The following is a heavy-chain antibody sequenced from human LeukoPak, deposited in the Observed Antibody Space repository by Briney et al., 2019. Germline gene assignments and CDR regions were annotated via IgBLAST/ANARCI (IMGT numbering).Heavy chain of an antibody. CDR2: IGISSNKI. CDR3: ARDGQYYDSSGHYRPGFGH. CDR1: GFTLRSYT. J-gene: IGHJ4*02. D-gene: IGHD3-22*01. Sequence: PGGSLRLSCAAPGFTLRSYTMNWVRQAPGKGLEWVSSIGISSNKIYYADSVKGRFTISRDDAKNSLYLQMNSLRAEDTAVYYCARDGQYYDSSGHYRPGFGHWGQGTLVTVSS. V-gene: IGHV3-21*01.